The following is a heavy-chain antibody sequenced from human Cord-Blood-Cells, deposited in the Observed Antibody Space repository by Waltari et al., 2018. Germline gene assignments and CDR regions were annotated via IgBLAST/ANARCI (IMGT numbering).Heavy chain of an antibody. CDR2: IIPIFGTA. V-gene: IGHV1-69*01. J-gene: IGHJ4*02. Sequence: QVPLVQSGAEVKKPGSSVKVSCKASGGTVSSYAISWVRTASGQGLEWMGGIIPIFGTANYAQKFQGRVTITADESTSTAYMELSSLRSEDTAVYYCARDPEDYYYDSSGYYDYWGQGTLVTVSS. CDR1: GGTVSSYA. D-gene: IGHD3-22*01. CDR3: ARDPEDYYYDSSGYYDY.